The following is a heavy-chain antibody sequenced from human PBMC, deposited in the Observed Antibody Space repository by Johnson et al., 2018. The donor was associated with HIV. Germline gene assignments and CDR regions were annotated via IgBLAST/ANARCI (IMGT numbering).Heavy chain of an antibody. CDR1: GFTVNSNY. CDR2: IYSGGTT. CDR3: ARTNSGSYYHPGAFDI. V-gene: IGHV3-66*01. J-gene: IGHJ3*02. Sequence: VQLVESGGGLVQPGGSLRLSCAASGFTVNSNYMNWVRQAPGKGLEWVSVIYSGGTTHYADSVNGRFPISRDKSKNTLYLQMNSLRAEDTAVYYCARTNSGSYYHPGAFDIWGQGTMVTVSS. D-gene: IGHD3-10*01.